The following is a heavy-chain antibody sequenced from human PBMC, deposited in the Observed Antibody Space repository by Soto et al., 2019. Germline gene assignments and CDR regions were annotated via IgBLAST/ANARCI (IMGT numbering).Heavy chain of an antibody. CDR2: INPNSGGT. D-gene: IGHD6-13*01. CDR3: ARDLDSSSWYGAFDI. J-gene: IGHJ3*02. Sequence: ASVKFSCNASGYTFTGYYMHWVRQAPGQGLEWMGWINPNSGGTNYAQKFQGWVTMTRDTSISTAYMELSRLRSDDTAVYYCARDLDSSSWYGAFDIWGQGTMVTVSS. CDR1: GYTFTGYY. V-gene: IGHV1-2*04.